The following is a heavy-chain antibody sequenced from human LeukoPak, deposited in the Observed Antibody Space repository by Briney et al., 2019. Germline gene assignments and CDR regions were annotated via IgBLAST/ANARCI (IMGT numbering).Heavy chain of an antibody. CDR3: ARVEGGDSSGYYSPSPTNWFDP. Sequence: SETLSLTCTVSGGSISSYYWSWIRQPPGKGLEWVGHIYYLGSTNYNPSLKSRVTISVDTSKNQFSLKLSSVTAADTAVYYCARVEGGDSSGYYSPSPTNWFDPWGQGTLVTVSS. V-gene: IGHV4-59*01. CDR2: IYYLGST. J-gene: IGHJ5*02. D-gene: IGHD3-22*01. CDR1: GGSISSYY.